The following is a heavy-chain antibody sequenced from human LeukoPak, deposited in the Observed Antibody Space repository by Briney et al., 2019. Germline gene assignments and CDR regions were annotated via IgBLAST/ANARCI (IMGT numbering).Heavy chain of an antibody. V-gene: IGHV3-23*01. CDR2: ISGRGGST. J-gene: IGHJ3*02. CDR3: ARGGSGNWNYVYAFDI. CDR1: GFTFSSYA. D-gene: IGHD1-7*01. Sequence: GGSLRLSCAASGFTFSSYAMSWVRQAPGKGLEWVSGISGRGGSTYYADSVKGRFTISRDNSKNTLYLQMNSLRAEDTAVYYCARGGSGNWNYVYAFDIWGQGTMVTVSS.